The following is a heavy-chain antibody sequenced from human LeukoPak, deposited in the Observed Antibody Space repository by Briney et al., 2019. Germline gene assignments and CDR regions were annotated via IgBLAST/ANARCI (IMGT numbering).Heavy chain of an antibody. CDR3: ASKPRGESRPFDY. J-gene: IGHJ4*02. Sequence: ASVKVFGKTSGYTFTTHAVHWVRQTSGQSLEWTGWINTANGDTGYSQKLQGRVTITSDTSASTGYMEMSSLRSEDTAVYYCASKPRGESRPFDYWGQGTLVTVSS. V-gene: IGHV1-3*04. CDR1: GYTFTTHA. D-gene: IGHD3-16*01. CDR2: INTANGDT.